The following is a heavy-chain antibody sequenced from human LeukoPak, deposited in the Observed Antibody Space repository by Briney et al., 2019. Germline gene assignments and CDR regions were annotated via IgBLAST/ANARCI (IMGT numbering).Heavy chain of an antibody. Sequence: GGSLRLSCAASGFTFSSYGMHWVRQAPGKGLEWVAFIRYDGSNKYYADSVKGRFTISRDNSKNTLYLQMNSLRAEDMAVYYCANKARSMVRGVIITQDYYYYYMDVWGKGTTVTISS. CDR2: IRYDGSNK. J-gene: IGHJ6*03. CDR3: ANKARSMVRGVIITQDYYYYYMDV. CDR1: GFTFSSYG. D-gene: IGHD3-10*01. V-gene: IGHV3-30*02.